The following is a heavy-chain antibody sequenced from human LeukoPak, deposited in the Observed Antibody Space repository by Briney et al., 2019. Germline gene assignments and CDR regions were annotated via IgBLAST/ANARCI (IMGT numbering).Heavy chain of an antibody. V-gene: IGHV4-31*03. CDR2: IYYSGST. D-gene: IGHD3-22*01. CDR3: AREHYYDSSGLY. J-gene: IGHJ4*02. CDR1: GGSISSGGYY. Sequence: SETLFLTCTVSGGSISSGGYYWSWIRQHPGKGLEWIGYIYYSGSTYYNPSLKSRVTISVDTSKNQFSLKLSSVTAADTAVYYCAREHYYDSSGLYWGQGTLVTVSS.